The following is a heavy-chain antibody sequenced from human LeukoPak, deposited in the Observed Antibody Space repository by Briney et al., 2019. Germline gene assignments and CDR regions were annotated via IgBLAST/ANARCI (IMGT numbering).Heavy chain of an antibody. D-gene: IGHD1-14*01. V-gene: IGHV4-39*01. Sequence: SETLSLTCTVSGDSISTDSYFWGWIRQPPGRGLEWIGIISFSGTTYYNPSLKSRVTMSVDTSKNQFSLELRSVTAADTALYYCARHRPHSDRSDPWGQGTLVTVSS. CDR1: GDSISTDSYF. J-gene: IGHJ5*02. CDR2: ISFSGTT. CDR3: ARHRPHSDRSDP.